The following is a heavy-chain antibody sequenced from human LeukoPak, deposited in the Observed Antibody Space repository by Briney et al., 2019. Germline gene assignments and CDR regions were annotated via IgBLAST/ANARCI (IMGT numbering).Heavy chain of an antibody. D-gene: IGHD3-10*01. V-gene: IGHV4-39*01. Sequence: SETLSLTCTVSGGSISNYYWGWIRQPPGEGLEWIGSIYYSGSTYYNSSLQSRVTISVHMSNNQFALKLSSVTAADTAVYYCARHFFPSDSGSFRTPFDYWGQGALVTVSS. CDR2: IYYSGST. CDR1: GGSISNYY. CDR3: ARHFFPSDSGSFRTPFDY. J-gene: IGHJ4*02.